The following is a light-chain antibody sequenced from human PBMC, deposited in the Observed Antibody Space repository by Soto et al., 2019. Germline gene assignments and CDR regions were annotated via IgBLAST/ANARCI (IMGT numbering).Light chain of an antibody. CDR2: DAS. CDR1: QSVSRH. CDR3: QQRSNWPPVT. Sequence: VVLTQSPATLSLSPGERATLSCRASQSVSRHLAWYQQKPGQAPRLLILDASDRATGIPARFSGSGSETNFTLTISSLEPEDFAVYYCQQRSNWPPVTFGGGTRWIS. V-gene: IGKV3-11*01. J-gene: IGKJ4*01.